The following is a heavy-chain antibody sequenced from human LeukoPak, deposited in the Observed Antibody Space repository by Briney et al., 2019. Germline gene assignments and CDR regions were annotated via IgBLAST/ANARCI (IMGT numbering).Heavy chain of an antibody. V-gene: IGHV1-18*01. CDR3: ARVCYYDSSGYSRDSNWFDP. CDR1: GYTFTSYG. J-gene: IGHJ5*02. Sequence: ASAKVPCKASGYTFTSYGISWVRQAPGQGLEWMGWISAYNGNTNYAQKLQGRVTMTTDTSTSTAYMELRSLRSDDTAVYYCARVCYYDSSGYSRDSNWFDPWGQGTLVTVSS. D-gene: IGHD3-22*01. CDR2: ISAYNGNT.